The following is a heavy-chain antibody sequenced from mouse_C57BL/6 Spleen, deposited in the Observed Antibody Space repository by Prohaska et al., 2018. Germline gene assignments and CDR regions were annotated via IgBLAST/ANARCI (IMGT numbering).Heavy chain of an antibody. CDR3: VGTGPYYYAMDY. CDR1: GLSFNTYA. CDR2: IRSKSNNYAT. J-gene: IGHJ4*01. D-gene: IGHD4-1*01. V-gene: IGHV10-1*01. Sequence: EVQLVESGGGLVQPKGSLKLSCAASGLSFNTYAMNWVRQAPGKGLEWVARIRSKSNNYATYYADSVKDRFTISRDDSESMLYLQMNNLKTEDTAMYYCVGTGPYYYAMDYWGQGTSVTVSS.